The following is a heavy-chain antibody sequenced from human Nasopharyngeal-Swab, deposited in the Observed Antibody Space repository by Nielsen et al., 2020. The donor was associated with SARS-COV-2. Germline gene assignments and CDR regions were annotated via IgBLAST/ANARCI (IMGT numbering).Heavy chain of an antibody. D-gene: IGHD6-13*01. J-gene: IGHJ4*02. CDR2: IYYSGST. Sequence: SEILSLTCTVSGGSISSSSYYWGWIRQPPGKGLEWIGSIYYSGSTYYNPSLKSRVTISVDTSKNQFSLKLSSVTAADTAVYYCTGGGSSWFRFDYWGQGTLVTVSS. CDR1: GGSISSSSYY. V-gene: IGHV4-39*01. CDR3: TGGGSSWFRFDY.